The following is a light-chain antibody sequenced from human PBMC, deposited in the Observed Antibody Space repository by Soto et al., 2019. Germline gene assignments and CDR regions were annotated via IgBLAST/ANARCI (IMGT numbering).Light chain of an antibody. CDR3: QQYNTRLPPVT. Sequence: DIVLTQSPATLSVSPGERATLSCRASQSVSTSLAWYQHKLGQAPRLLIYAASTRVTGIPARFSGSGSGTDFTLAINFLKPEDVGIYYCQQYNTRLPPVTFGGGTKVEI. CDR1: QSVSTS. J-gene: IGKJ4*01. V-gene: IGKV3-15*01. CDR2: AAS.